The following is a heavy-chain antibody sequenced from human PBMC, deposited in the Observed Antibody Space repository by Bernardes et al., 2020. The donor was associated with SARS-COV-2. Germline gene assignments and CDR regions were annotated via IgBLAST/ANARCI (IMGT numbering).Heavy chain of an antibody. V-gene: IGHV3-7*01. J-gene: IGHJ6*02. Sequence: GGSLRLSCAASGFTFSSYWMSWVRQAPGKGLEWAANIKQDGREKYYVDSVKGRFTISRDNAKNSLYLQMNSLRAEDTAVYYCARDRGVVNYYYYYYGMDVWGQGTTVTVSS. CDR3: ARDRGVVNYYYYYYGMDV. CDR2: IKQDGREK. D-gene: IGHD2-15*01. CDR1: GFTFSSYW.